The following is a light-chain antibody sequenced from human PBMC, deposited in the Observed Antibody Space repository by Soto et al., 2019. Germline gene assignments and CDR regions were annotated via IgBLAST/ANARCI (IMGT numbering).Light chain of an antibody. CDR2: GAS. J-gene: IGKJ1*01. V-gene: IGKV3-20*01. CDR1: QSVSSSY. Sequence: PVERAPVSCRASQSVSSSYLAWYQQKPGQAPRLLIYGASSRATGIPDRFSGSGSGTDFTLTISRLEPEDFAVYYCQQYGSSSWTFGQGTKVDIK. CDR3: QQYGSSSWT.